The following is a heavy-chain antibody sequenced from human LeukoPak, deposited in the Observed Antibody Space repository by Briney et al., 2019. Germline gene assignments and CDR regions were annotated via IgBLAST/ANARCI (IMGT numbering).Heavy chain of an antibody. J-gene: IGHJ4*02. V-gene: IGHV3-21*01. D-gene: IGHD3-9*01. CDR3: ARESPFDWLYFDY. CDR1: GFTFSSYS. CDR2: ISSSSSYI. Sequence: GGSLRLSCAASGFTFSSYSMNWVRQAPGKGLEWVSSISSSSSYIYYADSVKGRFTISRDNAKNSLYLQMNSLRAEDTAVYYCARESPFDWLYFDYWGQGTLVTVSS.